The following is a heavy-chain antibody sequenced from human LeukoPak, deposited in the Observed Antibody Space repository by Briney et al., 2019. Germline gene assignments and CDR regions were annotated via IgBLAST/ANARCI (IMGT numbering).Heavy chain of an antibody. D-gene: IGHD2-2*01. CDR3: ERRRAPGPSTSYLLDP. J-gene: IGHJ5*02. CDR2: IYSSGTT. Sequence: SETLSLTCTVSGGSISSSNYYWGWIRQPPGKGLEWIGTIYSSGTTYYNPSLKSRVTISVDTSKNQFSLHLNSVTAADTAMYYCERRRAPGPSTSYLLDPWGQGILVTVSS. V-gene: IGHV4-39*01. CDR1: GGSISSSNYY.